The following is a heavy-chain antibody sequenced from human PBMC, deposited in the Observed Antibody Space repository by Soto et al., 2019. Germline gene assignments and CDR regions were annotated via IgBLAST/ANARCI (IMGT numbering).Heavy chain of an antibody. Sequence: TLSLTCTVSGGSISSGGYYWSWIRQHPGKGLEWIGYIYYSGSTYYNPSLKSQVTISVDTSKNQFSLKLSSVTAADTAVYYCARVCGGDCHYGMDVWGQGTTVTVSS. D-gene: IGHD2-21*02. V-gene: IGHV4-31*01. CDR2: IYYSGST. CDR1: GGSISSGGYY. J-gene: IGHJ6*02. CDR3: ARVCGGDCHYGMDV.